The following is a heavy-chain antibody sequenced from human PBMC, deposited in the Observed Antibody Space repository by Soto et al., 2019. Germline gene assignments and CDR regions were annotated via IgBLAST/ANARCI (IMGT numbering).Heavy chain of an antibody. CDR3: AKTANGWFSAFDI. Sequence: EVQLLESGGGLVQPGGSLRLSCAASGFTFSSYAMSWVRQAPGKGLEWVSTISGSGGTTYYADSVKGRFTCSRDNSKNTLYLQMNSLRAEDTAVYYCAKTANGWFSAFDILGQGTMVTVSS. J-gene: IGHJ3*02. CDR2: ISGSGGTT. V-gene: IGHV3-23*01. D-gene: IGHD6-19*01. CDR1: GFTFSSYA.